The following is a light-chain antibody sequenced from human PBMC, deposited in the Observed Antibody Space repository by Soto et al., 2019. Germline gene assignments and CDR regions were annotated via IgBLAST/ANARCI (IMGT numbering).Light chain of an antibody. J-gene: IGKJ1*01. V-gene: IGKV1-27*01. Sequence: DIQMTQSTSSLSASVGDRVTITCRARQGISNYLAWYQQRPGKVPKLLIYAASILQSGVPSRFSGSGSGTHFPLTISALQPEDVATYYCQKYNSAPRTFGQGTKVEIK. CDR2: AAS. CDR3: QKYNSAPRT. CDR1: QGISNY.